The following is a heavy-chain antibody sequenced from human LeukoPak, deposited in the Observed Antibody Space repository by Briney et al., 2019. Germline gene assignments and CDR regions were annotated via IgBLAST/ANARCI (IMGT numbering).Heavy chain of an antibody. CDR3: ARERSYYGSGSYSAYYYMDV. J-gene: IGHJ6*03. CDR1: GFTFSSYW. D-gene: IGHD3-10*01. V-gene: IGHV3-7*01. Sequence: GGSLRLSCAASGFTFSSYWMSWVRQAPGKGLEWVANIKQDGSEKYYVDSVKGRFTISRDNAKNSLCLQMNSLRAEDTAVYYCARERSYYGSGSYSAYYYMDVWGKGTTVTISS. CDR2: IKQDGSEK.